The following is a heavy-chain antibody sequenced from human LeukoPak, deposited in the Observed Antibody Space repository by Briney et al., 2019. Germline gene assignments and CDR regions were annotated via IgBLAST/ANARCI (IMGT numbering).Heavy chain of an antibody. CDR3: ATDGVGSRGYGDLDY. J-gene: IGHJ4*02. CDR2: ISGSGVST. V-gene: IGHV3-23*01. Sequence: GGSLRLSCAASGFTFSTYALSWVRQAPGKGLEWDSGISGSGVSTFYADSVKGRFTISRDNSKNTLYLQMNSLRAEDTAAYYCATDGVGSRGYGDLDYWGQGTLVTVSS. D-gene: IGHD3-22*01. CDR1: GFTFSTYA.